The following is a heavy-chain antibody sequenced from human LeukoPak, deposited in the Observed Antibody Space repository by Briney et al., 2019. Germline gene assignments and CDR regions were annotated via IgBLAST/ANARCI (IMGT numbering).Heavy chain of an antibody. V-gene: IGHV1-8*01. CDR3: TRGPRNDP. CDR1: GYPFTTWE. D-gene: IGHD1-14*01. CDR2: VHPNGGNT. Sequence: ASVKVSCRTSGYPFTTWEINWVRQAAGQGLEWMGWVHPNGGNTAYAQKFQGRVTMTRDTSISTAYMELSGLTSDDTAVYFCTRGPRNDPWGQGTLVTVSS. J-gene: IGHJ5*02.